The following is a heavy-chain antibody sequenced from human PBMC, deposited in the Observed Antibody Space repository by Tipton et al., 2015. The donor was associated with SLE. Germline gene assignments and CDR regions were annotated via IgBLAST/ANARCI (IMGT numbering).Heavy chain of an antibody. CDR3: AREPAYGGYFDY. D-gene: IGHD4-23*01. J-gene: IGHJ4*02. V-gene: IGHV6-1*01. CDR1: GDSVSSNSAA. CDR2: TYYRSKWHD. Sequence: ELVKPSQTLSLTCAISGDSVSSNSAAWNWIRQSPSRGLEWLGRTYYRSKWHDDYAESVKSRIDINPDTSKNQFSLHLNSVTPEDTAVYYCAREPAYGGYFDYWGQGTLVTVSS.